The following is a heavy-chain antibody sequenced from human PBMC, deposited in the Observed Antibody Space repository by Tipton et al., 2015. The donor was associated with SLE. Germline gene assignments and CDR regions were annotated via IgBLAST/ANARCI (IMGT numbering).Heavy chain of an antibody. D-gene: IGHD3-22*01. CDR1: GGTFSSYA. J-gene: IGHJ1*01. CDR2: IIPIFGTA. CDR3: ARDSWYYYDSTSDFQH. Sequence: QLVQSGAEVKKPGSSVKVSCKASGGTFSSYAISWVRQAPGQGLEWMGGIIPIFGTANYAQKFQGRVTITADKSTSTAYMELSSLRSEDTGVYYCARDSWYYYDSTSDFQHWCQGTLVTVSS. V-gene: IGHV1-69*06.